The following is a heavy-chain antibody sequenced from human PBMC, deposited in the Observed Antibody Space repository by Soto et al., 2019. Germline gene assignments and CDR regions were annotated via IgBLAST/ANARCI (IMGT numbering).Heavy chain of an antibody. D-gene: IGHD4-17*01. V-gene: IGHV4-34*01. CDR1: GGSFSGYY. CDR2: INHSGST. CDR3: ARGRAGRSTTVVTDY. J-gene: IGHJ4*02. Sequence: SETLSLTCAVYGGSFSGYYWSWIRQPPGKGLEWIGEINHSGSTNYNPSLKSRVTISIDTSKNQFSLKLSSVTAADTAVYYCARGRAGRSTTVVTDYWGQGTLVTVSS.